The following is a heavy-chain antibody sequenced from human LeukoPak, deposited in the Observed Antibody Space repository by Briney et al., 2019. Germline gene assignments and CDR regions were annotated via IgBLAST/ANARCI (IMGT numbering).Heavy chain of an antibody. CDR2: ISGSSSYI. CDR1: GFTFSSHS. V-gene: IGHV3-21*01. Sequence: PGGSLRLSCAASGFTFSSHSMNWVRQAPGKGLEWVSSISGSSSYIYYADSVKGRFTISRDNAKNSLYLQMNSLRAEDTAVYYCARVVAQWLVQRLDYFDYWGQGTLVTVSS. CDR3: ARVVAQWLVQRLDYFDY. J-gene: IGHJ4*02. D-gene: IGHD6-19*01.